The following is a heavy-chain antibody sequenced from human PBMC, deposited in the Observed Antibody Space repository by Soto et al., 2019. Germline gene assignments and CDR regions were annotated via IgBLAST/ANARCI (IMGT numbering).Heavy chain of an antibody. Sequence: ASVKVSCKASGYTFTGHYIHWVRQAPEQGPEWMGEIGPESGATRYAQRFQGRVTMTMDTSKNQFSLKLSSVTAADTAVYYCARTTKLQLSEYSSSSYWFDPWGQGTLVTVSS. D-gene: IGHD6-6*01. CDR1: GYTFTGHY. CDR3: ARTTKLQLSEYSSSSYWFDP. CDR2: IGPESGAT. J-gene: IGHJ5*02. V-gene: IGHV1-2*02.